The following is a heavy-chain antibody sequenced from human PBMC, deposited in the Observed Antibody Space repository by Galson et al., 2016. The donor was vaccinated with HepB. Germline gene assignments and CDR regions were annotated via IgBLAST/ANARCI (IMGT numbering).Heavy chain of an antibody. V-gene: IGHV1-18*01. CDR1: GYTFTNYA. D-gene: IGHD2-2*01. CDR3: ARASTSWINWFDP. CDR2: ISAYNGNT. Sequence: VKVSCKASGYTFTNYALNWVRQAPGQGLEWMGWISAYNGNTNYAQKLQGRVTMTTDKSTSTAYMELRSLRSDDTAVYYCARASTSWINWFDPWGQGTLVTVSS. J-gene: IGHJ5*02.